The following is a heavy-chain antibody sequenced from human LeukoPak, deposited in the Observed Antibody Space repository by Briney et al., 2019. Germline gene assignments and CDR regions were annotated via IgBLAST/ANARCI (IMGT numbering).Heavy chain of an antibody. CDR3: ATNPTYYYDSSGYFELDY. Sequence: ASVKVSCKASGYTFTAYYMHWVRQAPGQGLEWMGWINPNSGATNYAQKFQGRVTMTRDTSISTAYMELSRLRSDDTAVYYCATNPTYYYDSSGYFELDYWGQGTLVTVSS. CDR1: GYTFTAYY. CDR2: INPNSGAT. V-gene: IGHV1-2*02. J-gene: IGHJ4*02. D-gene: IGHD3-22*01.